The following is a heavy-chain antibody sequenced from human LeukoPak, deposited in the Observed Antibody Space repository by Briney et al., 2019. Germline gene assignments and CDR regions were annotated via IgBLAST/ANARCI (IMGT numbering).Heavy chain of an antibody. CDR1: GFIFSNYG. D-gene: IGHD6-19*01. J-gene: IGHJ4*02. CDR3: ARDSRGGWSGYFDY. CDR2: IWHDGSAE. V-gene: IGHV3-33*07. Sequence: HTGGSLTLSCAASGFIFSNYGMYWVRQAPGEGLDWVAVIWHDGSAEFYADSVKGRFSISRDDSKNTVYLQMNSLRAEDTALYYCARDSRGGWSGYFDYWGQGIVVTVSS.